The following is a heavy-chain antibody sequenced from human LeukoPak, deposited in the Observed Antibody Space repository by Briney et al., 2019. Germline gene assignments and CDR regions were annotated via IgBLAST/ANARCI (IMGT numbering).Heavy chain of an antibody. Sequence: ASVKVSCRASGYTFTGYYMHWVRQAPGQGLEWMGRINPNSGGTNYAQKFQGRATMTRDTSISTAYMELSRPRSDDTAVYYCARDAGRSLGYWGQGTLVTVSS. CDR2: INPNSGGT. J-gene: IGHJ4*02. CDR3: ARDAGRSLGY. V-gene: IGHV1-2*06. D-gene: IGHD3-10*01. CDR1: GYTFTGYY.